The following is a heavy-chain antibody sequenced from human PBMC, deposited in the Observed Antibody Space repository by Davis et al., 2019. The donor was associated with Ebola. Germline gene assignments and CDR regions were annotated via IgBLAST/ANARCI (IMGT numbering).Heavy chain of an antibody. D-gene: IGHD3-3*01. V-gene: IGHV5-51*01. CDR1: GYSFTSYW. CDR3: ARPHGIFGNEYYFDY. CDR2: IYPGDSDT. J-gene: IGHJ4*02. Sequence: GGSLRLSCKGSGYSFTSYWIGWVRQMPGKGLEWMGIIYPGDSDTRYSPSFQGQVTISADKSISTAYLQWSSLKASDTAMYYCARPHGIFGNEYYFDYWGQGTLVTVSS.